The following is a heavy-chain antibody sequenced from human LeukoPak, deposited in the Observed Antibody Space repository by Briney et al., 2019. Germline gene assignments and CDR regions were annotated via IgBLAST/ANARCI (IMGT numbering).Heavy chain of an antibody. Sequence: SETLSLTCTVSGGSISSYYWSWIRQPAGKGLEWIGRIYTSGSTDYNPSLKSRVTMSVDTSKNQFSLKLSSVTAADTAVYYCARRYSSSWYFDYWGQGTLVTVSS. V-gene: IGHV4-4*07. CDR2: IYTSGST. CDR3: ARRYSSSWYFDY. D-gene: IGHD6-13*01. CDR1: GGSISSYY. J-gene: IGHJ4*02.